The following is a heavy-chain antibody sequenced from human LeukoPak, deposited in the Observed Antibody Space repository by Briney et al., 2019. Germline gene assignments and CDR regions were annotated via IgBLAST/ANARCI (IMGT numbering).Heavy chain of an antibody. V-gene: IGHV4-38-2*02. J-gene: IGHJ3*02. CDR1: GYSISSGYY. D-gene: IGHD5-24*01. Sequence: PSETLSLTCSVSGYSISSGYYWGWVRQPPGKGLEWIGSIYHSGITYYNPSLKSRVTISVDTSKNQFSLKLSSVTAADTAVYYCARARLLWRWLQSDAFDIWGQGIMVTVSS. CDR3: ARARLLWRWLQSDAFDI. CDR2: IYHSGIT.